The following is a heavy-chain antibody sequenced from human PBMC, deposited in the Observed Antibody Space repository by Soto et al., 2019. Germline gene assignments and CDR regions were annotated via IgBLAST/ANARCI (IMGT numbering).Heavy chain of an antibody. CDR3: ARTTAVPNTLRSRYFFDY. J-gene: IGHJ4*02. CDR2: VYYSGTT. CDR1: GGSVSDKTYY. Sequence: KTSETLSLTCSVSGGSVSDKTYYWSWIRQPPGKRLELIGYVYYSGTTNYNPSLKSRVTISVDLSKNRFSLRLSSVTTADTALYYCARTTAVPNTLRSRYFFDYWGQGTLVTVSS. V-gene: IGHV4-61*01. D-gene: IGHD1-1*01.